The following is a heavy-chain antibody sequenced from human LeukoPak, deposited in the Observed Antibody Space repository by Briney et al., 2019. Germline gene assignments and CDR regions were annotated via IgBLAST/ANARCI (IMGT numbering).Heavy chain of an antibody. CDR1: GFTFSSYW. V-gene: IGHV3-7*01. CDR2: IKQDGSEK. CDR3: ARGARQLWLFVGY. D-gene: IGHD5-18*01. J-gene: IGHJ4*02. Sequence: PGGSLRLSCAASGFTFSSYWMSWVRQGPGKGLEWVANIKQDGSEKYYVDSVKGRFTISRDNAKNSLYLQMNSLRAEDTAVYYCARGARQLWLFVGYWGQGTLVTVSS.